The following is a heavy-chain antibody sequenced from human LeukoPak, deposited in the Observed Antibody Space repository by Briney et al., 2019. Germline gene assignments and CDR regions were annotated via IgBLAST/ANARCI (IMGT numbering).Heavy chain of an antibody. J-gene: IGHJ4*02. CDR2: IRSKAYGGTT. Sequence: GGSLRLSCTASGFTFGDYSMSWVRQAPGKGLEWVGFIRSKAYGGTTEYAASVKGRFTISRDDSKSIAYLQMNSLKTEDTAVYYCTRDIFRFHWGQGTLVTVSS. CDR1: GFTFGDYS. V-gene: IGHV3-49*04. D-gene: IGHD3-9*01. CDR3: TRDIFRFH.